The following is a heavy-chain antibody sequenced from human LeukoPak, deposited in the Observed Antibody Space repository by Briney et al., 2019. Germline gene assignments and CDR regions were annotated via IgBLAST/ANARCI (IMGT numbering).Heavy chain of an antibody. Sequence: GASVKVSCKASGYTFTSYGISWVRQAPGQGLEWMGWNSAYNGNTNYAQKLQGRVTMTTDTSTSTAYMELRSLRSDDTAVYYCARIAYYDFWSGSHAHFDYWGQGTLVTVSS. J-gene: IGHJ4*02. V-gene: IGHV1-18*01. CDR2: NSAYNGNT. D-gene: IGHD3-3*01. CDR3: ARIAYYDFWSGSHAHFDY. CDR1: GYTFTSYG.